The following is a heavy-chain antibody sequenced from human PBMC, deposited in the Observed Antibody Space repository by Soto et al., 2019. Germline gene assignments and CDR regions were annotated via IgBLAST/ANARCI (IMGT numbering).Heavy chain of an antibody. Sequence: EVQLLESGGGLVQPGGSLRLSCTASGFTFSDHAMTWVRQAPGKGLEWVSGVSGGGSGAYYADSVKGRFTVSRANSKNTLVLQMDSLRAEDTAVCYCAIDLWWYTHWGQGTLVTVSS. CDR2: VSGGGSGA. CDR1: GFTFSDHA. J-gene: IGHJ4*02. D-gene: IGHD2-15*01. CDR3: AIDLWWYTH. V-gene: IGHV3-23*01.